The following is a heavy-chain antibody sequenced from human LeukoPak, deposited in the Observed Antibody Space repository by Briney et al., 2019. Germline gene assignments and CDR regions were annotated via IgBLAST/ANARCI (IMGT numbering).Heavy chain of an antibody. Sequence: GGSLRPSCAASGFTFSSYATSWVRQAPGKGLEWVSAISGSGGSTYYADSVKGRFTISRDDSKNTLYLQMNSLRAEDTAVYYCAKVSGPYYFDYWGQGTLVTVSS. J-gene: IGHJ4*02. CDR3: AKVSGPYYFDY. CDR2: ISGSGGST. V-gene: IGHV3-23*01. D-gene: IGHD3-10*01. CDR1: GFTFSSYA.